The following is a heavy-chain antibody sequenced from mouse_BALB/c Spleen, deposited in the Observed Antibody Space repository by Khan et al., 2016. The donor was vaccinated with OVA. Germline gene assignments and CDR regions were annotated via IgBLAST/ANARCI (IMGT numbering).Heavy chain of an antibody. Sequence: VQLQQSGAELARPGASVKLSCKASGYTFTAYNINWVKQRPGQGLEWIGEIYPGSNNTYYNEKFKGKATLTADKSYSTAYMQLSSLTAEYAADYLGGRERGDGLPYWGQGTLVTVSA. CDR3: GRERGDGLPY. J-gene: IGHJ3*01. V-gene: IGHV1-77*01. CDR1: GYTFTAYN. CDR2: IYPGSNNT.